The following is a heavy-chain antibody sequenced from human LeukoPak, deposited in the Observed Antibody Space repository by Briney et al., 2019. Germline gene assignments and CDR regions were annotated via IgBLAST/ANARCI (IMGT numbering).Heavy chain of an antibody. J-gene: IGHJ4*02. CDR3: AEGGPTYGDYETPFGY. Sequence: PGGSLRLSCAASGFTFSNHGMNWVRQAPGKGLEWLSGISPRGGGTYYADSVKGRFTISRDNSKNTLYLQMNSLRAEDTAVYYCAEGGPTYGDYETPFGYWGQGTLVTVSS. D-gene: IGHD4-17*01. CDR2: ISPRGGGT. V-gene: IGHV3-23*01. CDR1: GFTFSNHG.